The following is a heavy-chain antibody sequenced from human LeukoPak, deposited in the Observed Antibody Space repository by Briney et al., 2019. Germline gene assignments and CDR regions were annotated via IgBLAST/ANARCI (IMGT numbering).Heavy chain of an antibody. Sequence: PSETLSLTCAVYGGSFSGYYWSWIRQPPGNGLAWIGELYDSRSTNYNPSLKSRVTISVDKSKNQFSLKLSSVTAADTAVYYCARARYCSSTSCYNYYYGMDVWGQGTTVTVSS. J-gene: IGHJ6*02. D-gene: IGHD2-2*02. CDR2: LYDSRST. V-gene: IGHV4-34*01. CDR3: ARARYCSSTSCYNYYYGMDV. CDR1: GGSFSGYY.